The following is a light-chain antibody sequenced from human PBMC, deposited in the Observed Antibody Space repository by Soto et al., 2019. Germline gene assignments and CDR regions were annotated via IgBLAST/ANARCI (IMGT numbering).Light chain of an antibody. Sequence: EIVMTQSPATLSVSPGERATLSCRASQSVSSNLAWYQQKPGQAPRLLIYGASIRATGIRARFSGSGSGTEFTLTISSLQSEDFAVYYCQQYNNWPPPITFGQGTRLEIK. J-gene: IGKJ5*01. V-gene: IGKV3D-15*01. CDR3: QQYNNWPPPIT. CDR2: GAS. CDR1: QSVSSN.